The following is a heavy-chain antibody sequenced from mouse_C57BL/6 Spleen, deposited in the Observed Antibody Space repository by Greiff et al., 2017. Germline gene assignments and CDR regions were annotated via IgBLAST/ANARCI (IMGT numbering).Heavy chain of an antibody. V-gene: IGHV1-47*01. J-gene: IGHJ3*01. CDR1: GYTFTTHP. CDR3: ARRGYDVAWFAY. CDR2: FHPYNDDT. Sequence: QVQLKESGAELVKPGASVKMSCKASGYTFTTHPIEWMKQNHGKSLEWIGNFHPYNDDTKYNEKFKGKATLTVEKSSSTVYLELSRLTSDDSAVYYCARRGYDVAWFAYWGQGTLVTVSA. D-gene: IGHD2-2*01.